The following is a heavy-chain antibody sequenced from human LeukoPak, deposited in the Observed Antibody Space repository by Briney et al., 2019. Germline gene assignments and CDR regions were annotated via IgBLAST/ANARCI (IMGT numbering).Heavy chain of an antibody. CDR3: ARALLGTAAAVTLYYFDY. J-gene: IGHJ4*02. CDR1: GFTFSSYA. V-gene: IGHV3-30-3*01. CDR2: ISYDGSNK. D-gene: IGHD6-13*01. Sequence: AGGSLRLSCAASGFTFSSYAMRWVRQAPGKGLEWVAVISYDGSNKYYADSVKGRFTISRDNSKNTLYLQMNSLRAEDTAVYYCARALLGTAAAVTLYYFDYWGQGTLVTVSS.